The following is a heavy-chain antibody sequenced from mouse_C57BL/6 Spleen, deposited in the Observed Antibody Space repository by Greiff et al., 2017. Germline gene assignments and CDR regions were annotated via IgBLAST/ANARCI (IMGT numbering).Heavy chain of an antibody. J-gene: IGHJ3*01. CDR3: TTYYGNPFAY. CDR1: GFNIKDDY. CDR2: IDPENGDT. Sequence: VQLKQSGAELVRPGASVKLSCTASGFNIKDDYMHWVKQRPEQGLEWIGWIDPENGDTAYASKFQGKAPITADTSSNTAYLQLSSLTSEDTAVYYCTTYYGNPFAYWGQGTLVTVSA. V-gene: IGHV14-4*01. D-gene: IGHD2-1*01.